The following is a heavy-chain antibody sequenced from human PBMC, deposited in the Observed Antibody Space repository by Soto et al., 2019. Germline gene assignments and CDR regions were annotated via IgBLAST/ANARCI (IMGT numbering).Heavy chain of an antibody. Sequence: PSETLSLTCTVSGGSISSYYWSWIRQPPGKGLEWIGYIYYSGSTNYNPSLKSRVTIPVDTSKNQFSLKLSSVTAADTAVYYCARARAILLHFDYWGQGTLVTVSS. D-gene: IGHD1-26*01. J-gene: IGHJ4*02. CDR2: IYYSGST. CDR3: ARARAILLHFDY. CDR1: GGSISSYY. V-gene: IGHV4-59*01.